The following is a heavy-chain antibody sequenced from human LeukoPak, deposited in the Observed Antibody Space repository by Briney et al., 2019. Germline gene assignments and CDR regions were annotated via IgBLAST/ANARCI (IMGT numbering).Heavy chain of an antibody. CDR3: ARLEWGMATPYYFDY. Sequence: SETLSLTCTVSGGSISNTSYYWGWIRQPPGKGLEWIGYIYYSGSANYNPSLKSRVTISVYTSKNQFSLKLSSVTAADTAVYYCARLEWGMATPYYFDYWGQGNLGTVSS. V-gene: IGHV4-61*05. CDR2: IYYSGSA. D-gene: IGHD5-24*01. CDR1: GGSISNTSYY. J-gene: IGHJ4*02.